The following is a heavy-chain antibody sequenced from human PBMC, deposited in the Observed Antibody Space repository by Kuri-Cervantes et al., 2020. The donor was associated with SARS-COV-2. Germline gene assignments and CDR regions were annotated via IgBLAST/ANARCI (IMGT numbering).Heavy chain of an antibody. J-gene: IGHJ3*01. CDR1: GDTFTYRF. D-gene: IGHD2-21*01. V-gene: IGHV1-45*01. CDR2: ITPFNGNT. Sequence: SVKVSCKASGDTFTYRFVHWVRQAPGQAPEWMGWITPFNGNTKYAQRFQDRVTITRNRSKSTAYMELNSLRSEDTAIYYCARSGPGAISKEDDAFDVWGQGTKVTDSS. CDR3: ARSGPGAISKEDDAFDV.